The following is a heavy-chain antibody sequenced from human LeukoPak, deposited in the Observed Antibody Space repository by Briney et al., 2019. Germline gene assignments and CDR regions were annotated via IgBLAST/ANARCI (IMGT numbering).Heavy chain of an antibody. D-gene: IGHD3-10*01. CDR3: ARDLSAYYGPGSYFY. Sequence: GGSLRLSCAASGFTFSSYWMSWVRQAPGKGLEWVANIKQDGSEKYYVDSVKGRFTISRDNAKISLYLQMNSLRAEDTAVYYCARDLSAYYGPGSYFYWGQGTLVTVSS. V-gene: IGHV3-7*01. J-gene: IGHJ4*02. CDR2: IKQDGSEK. CDR1: GFTFSSYW.